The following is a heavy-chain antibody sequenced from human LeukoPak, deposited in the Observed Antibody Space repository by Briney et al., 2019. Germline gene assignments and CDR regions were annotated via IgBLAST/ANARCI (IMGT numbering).Heavy chain of an antibody. CDR2: IYYSGST. D-gene: IGHD3-3*01. CDR1: GGSISSGGYY. V-gene: IGHV4-31*03. CDR3: ARGTARGPNYDFWSGYYGNWFDP. Sequence: PSETLSLTCTVSGGSISSGGYYWSWIRQHPGKGLEWIGYIYYSGSTYYNPSLKSRVTISVDTSKNQFSLKLSSVTAADTAVYYCARGTARGPNYDFWSGYYGNWFDPWGQGTLVTVSS. J-gene: IGHJ5*02.